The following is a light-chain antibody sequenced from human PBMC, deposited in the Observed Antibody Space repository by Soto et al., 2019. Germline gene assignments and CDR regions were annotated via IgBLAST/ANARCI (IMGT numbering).Light chain of an antibody. CDR3: QQSYITPWT. CDR2: AAS. V-gene: IGKV1-39*01. J-gene: IGKJ1*01. CDR1: QSITTY. Sequence: DIQMTQSPSSLSASVGDRVTITCRASQSITTYLNWYQQKPGKVPNLLIYAASSLQSGVPSRFSGSGYGTDFTLTISSLLPEDFATYYCQQSYITPWTFGQGTKVEIK.